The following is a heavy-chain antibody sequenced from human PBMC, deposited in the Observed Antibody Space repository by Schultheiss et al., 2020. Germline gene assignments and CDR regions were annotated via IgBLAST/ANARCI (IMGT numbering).Heavy chain of an antibody. J-gene: IGHJ5*02. Sequence: ASVKVSCKASGYTFTGYYMHWVRQAPGQGLEWMGWMKSNSSEIGYVEKFQGRVTMTRNTSISTAYMELSSLRSEDTAVYYCARDDSARFDPWGQGTLVTVSS. CDR2: MKSNSSEI. D-gene: IGHD3-22*01. CDR3: ARDDSARFDP. V-gene: IGHV1-8*02. CDR1: GYTFTGYY.